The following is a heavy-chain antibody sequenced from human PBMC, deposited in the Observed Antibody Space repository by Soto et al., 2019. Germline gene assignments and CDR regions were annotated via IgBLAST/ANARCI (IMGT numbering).Heavy chain of an antibody. CDR2: IYYSGST. J-gene: IGHJ4*02. V-gene: IGHV4-59*01. Sequence: SETLSLTCTVSGGSISGYYWTWIRQPPGKGLEWIGYIYYSGSTNYNPSLKSRVTISVDTSKKQLSLKLRSVTAADTTVYYCARAFRGGDYWGQGTLVTVSS. D-gene: IGHD3-10*01. CDR3: ARAFRGGDY. CDR1: GGSISGYY.